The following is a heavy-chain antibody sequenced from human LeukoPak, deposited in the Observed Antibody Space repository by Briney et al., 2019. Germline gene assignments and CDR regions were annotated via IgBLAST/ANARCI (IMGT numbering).Heavy chain of an antibody. Sequence: PGGSLRLSSAASGFTFSSYWMHWVRQAPGKGLVWVSRINSDGISTSYADSVKGRFTISRDNAKNTLYLQMNSLRADDTAVYYCAKGGATVIDYWGQGTLVTVSS. V-gene: IGHV3-74*01. J-gene: IGHJ4*02. CDR2: INSDGIST. D-gene: IGHD4-17*01. CDR1: GFTFSSYW. CDR3: AKGGATVIDY.